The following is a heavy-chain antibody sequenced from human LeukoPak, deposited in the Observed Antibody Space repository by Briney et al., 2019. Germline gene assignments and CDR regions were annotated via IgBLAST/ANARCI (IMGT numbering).Heavy chain of an antibody. CDR3: ARDRGCSGGSCYGMDV. D-gene: IGHD2-15*01. CDR2: IIPIFGSA. Sequence: GSSVKVSCKASGGTFSSYAISWVRQAPGQGLEWMGGIIPIFGSANYAQRFQGRVTITADESTNTVYMELSSLRSEDTAVYYCARDRGCSGGSCYGMDVWGQGTTVTVSS. J-gene: IGHJ6*02. CDR1: GGTFSSYA. V-gene: IGHV1-69*01.